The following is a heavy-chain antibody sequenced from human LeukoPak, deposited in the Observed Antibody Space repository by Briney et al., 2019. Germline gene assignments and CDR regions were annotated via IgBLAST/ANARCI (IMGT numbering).Heavy chain of an antibody. V-gene: IGHV1-2*02. CDR1: GYTFTGYY. CDR3: ARDFDYYDSSGYFP. J-gene: IGHJ5*02. Sequence: ASVKVSCKASGYTFTGYYMHWVRHAPGQGLEWMGWINPNSGGTNYAQKFQGRVTMTRDTSISTAYMELSRLRSDDTAVYYCARDFDYYDSSGYFPWGQGTLVTVSS. D-gene: IGHD3-22*01. CDR2: INPNSGGT.